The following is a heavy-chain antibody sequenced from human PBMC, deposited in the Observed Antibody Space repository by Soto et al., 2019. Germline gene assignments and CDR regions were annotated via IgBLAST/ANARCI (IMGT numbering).Heavy chain of an antibody. CDR3: ARVKERAAATVPPSEIYYYYGMDV. D-gene: IGHD6-13*01. Sequence: PGGSLRLSCAASGFTFSSYAMHWVRQAPGKGLEWVAVISYDGSNKYYADSVKGRFTISRDNSKNTLYLQMNSLRAEDTAVYYCARVKERAAATVPPSEIYYYYGMDVWGQGTTVTVSS. J-gene: IGHJ6*02. V-gene: IGHV3-30-3*01. CDR2: ISYDGSNK. CDR1: GFTFSSYA.